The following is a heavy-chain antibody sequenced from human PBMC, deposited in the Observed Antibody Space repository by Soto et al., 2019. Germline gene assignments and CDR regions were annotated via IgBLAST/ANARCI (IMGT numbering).Heavy chain of an antibody. CDR2: ISGSGGST. CDR3: AKYFVIAAAGTADLTDY. CDR1: GFTFSSYA. J-gene: IGHJ4*02. V-gene: IGHV3-23*01. Sequence: GGSLRLSCAASGFTFSSYAMSWVRQAPGKGLEWVSAISGSGGSTYYADSVKGRFTISRDNSRNALYLQMNSLRAEDTAVYYCAKYFVIAAAGTADLTDYWGQGTLVTVSS. D-gene: IGHD6-13*01.